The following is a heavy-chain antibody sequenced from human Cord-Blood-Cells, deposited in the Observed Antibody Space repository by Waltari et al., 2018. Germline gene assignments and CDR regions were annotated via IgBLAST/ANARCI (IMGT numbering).Heavy chain of an antibody. CDR2: IKIKTDGGTT. V-gene: IGHV3-15*01. D-gene: IGHD6-19*01. J-gene: IGHJ4*02. CDR1: GFTFSNAW. CDR3: TTATRLEEN. Sequence: EVQLVESGGGLVKPGGSLRLSCAASGFTFSNAWMSWVRQAPGKGMEWVGRIKIKTDGGTTDYAAPVKGRFTISRDDSKNTLYLQMNSLKTEDTAVYYCTTATRLEENWGQGTLVTVSS.